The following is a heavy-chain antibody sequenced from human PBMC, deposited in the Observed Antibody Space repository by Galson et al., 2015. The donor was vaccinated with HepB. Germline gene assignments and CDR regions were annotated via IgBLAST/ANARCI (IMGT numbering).Heavy chain of an antibody. V-gene: IGHV3-48*04. CDR1: GFTFSSYS. CDR3: ARDQAVAGTGFDY. Sequence: SLRLSCAASGFTFSSYSMNWVRQAPGKGLEWVSYISSSSSTIYYADSVKGRFTISRDNAKNSLYLQMNSLRAEDTAVYYCARDQAVAGTGFDYWGQGTLVTVSS. D-gene: IGHD6-19*01. J-gene: IGHJ4*02. CDR2: ISSSSSTI.